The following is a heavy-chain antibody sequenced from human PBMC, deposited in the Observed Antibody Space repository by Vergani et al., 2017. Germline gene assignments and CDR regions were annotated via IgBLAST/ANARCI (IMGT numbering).Heavy chain of an antibody. Sequence: EVQLLESGGGLVQPGGSLRLSCAASGFTFSSYAMSWVRQAPGKGLEWVSAISGSGGSTYYADSVKGRFTISRDNSKNTLYLQMNSLRAEDTAVYYCAGDRGARTIAAAYYYYGMDVWGQGTTVTVSS. V-gene: IGHV3-23*01. CDR3: AGDRGARTIAAAYYYYGMDV. CDR2: ISGSGGST. J-gene: IGHJ6*02. D-gene: IGHD6-13*01. CDR1: GFTFSSYA.